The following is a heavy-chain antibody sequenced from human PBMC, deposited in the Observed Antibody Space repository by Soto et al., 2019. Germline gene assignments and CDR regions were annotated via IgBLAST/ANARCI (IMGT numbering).Heavy chain of an antibody. CDR1: GYTFTSYG. CDR3: ARAQGYYDILTGRFAY. V-gene: IGHV1-18*01. J-gene: IGHJ4*02. D-gene: IGHD3-9*01. Sequence: QVQLVQSGAEVKKPGASVKVSCKASGYTFTSYGISWVRQAPGQGLEWMGWISAYNGNTNYAQKLQGRVTMTTDTHTXXAYMELRSLRSDDTAVYYCARAQGYYDILTGRFAYWGQGTLVTVSS. CDR2: ISAYNGNT.